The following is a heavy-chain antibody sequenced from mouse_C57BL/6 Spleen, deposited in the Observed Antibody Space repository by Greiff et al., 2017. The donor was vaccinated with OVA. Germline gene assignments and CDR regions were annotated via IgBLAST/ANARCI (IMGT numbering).Heavy chain of an antibody. CDR3: ARGGYIRDFDY. V-gene: IGHV1-53*01. Sequence: QVQLKQPGTELVKPGASVKLSCKASGYTFTSYWMHWVKQRPGQGLEWIGNINPSNGGTNYNEKFKSKATLTVDKSSSTAYMQLSSLTSEDSAVDYCARGGYIRDFDYWGQGTTLTVSS. D-gene: IGHD2-2*01. CDR1: GYTFTSYW. J-gene: IGHJ2*01. CDR2: INPSNGGT.